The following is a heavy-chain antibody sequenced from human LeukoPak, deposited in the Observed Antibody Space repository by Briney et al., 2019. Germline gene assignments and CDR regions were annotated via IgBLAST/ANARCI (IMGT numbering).Heavy chain of an antibody. CDR3: AKVSAAAPYYYGMDV. D-gene: IGHD6-13*01. Sequence: ASVKVSCKASGYTFTSYDINWVRQATGQGLEWMGWMNPNSGNTGYAQKFQGRVTMTRNTSISTAYMELSSLRSEDTAVYYCAKVSAAAPYYYGMDVWGQGTTVTVSS. V-gene: IGHV1-8*01. CDR2: MNPNSGNT. J-gene: IGHJ6*02. CDR1: GYTFTSYD.